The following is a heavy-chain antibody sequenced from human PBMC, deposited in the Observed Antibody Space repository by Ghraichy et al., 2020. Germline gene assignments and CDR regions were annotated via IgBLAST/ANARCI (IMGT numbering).Heavy chain of an antibody. Sequence: ASVKVSCKASGYSFDMYYMHWVRQAPGQGLEWMGWINPNNGDTVYSQTFQGRVTVTWDTYSSTSYMDLSRLTADDTAVYYCTRTTAVISADFDVWGQGTLITVSS. CDR2: INPNNGDT. D-gene: IGHD2-21*01. CDR3: TRTTAVISADFDV. J-gene: IGHJ4*02. CDR1: GYSFDMYY. V-gene: IGHV1-2*02.